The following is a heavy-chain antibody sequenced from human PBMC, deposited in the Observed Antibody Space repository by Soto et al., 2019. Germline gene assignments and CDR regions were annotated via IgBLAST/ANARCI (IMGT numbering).Heavy chain of an antibody. CDR3: ARDGDIVVVPAAITYYGMDV. Sequence: ASVKVSCKASGYTFTSYGISWVRQAPGQGLEWMGWISAYNGNTNYAQKLQGRVTMTTDTSTSTAYMELRSLRSDDTAVYYCARDGDIVVVPAAITYYGMDVWGQGTTVTVSS. CDR2: ISAYNGNT. CDR1: GYTFTSYG. D-gene: IGHD2-2*01. J-gene: IGHJ6*02. V-gene: IGHV1-18*01.